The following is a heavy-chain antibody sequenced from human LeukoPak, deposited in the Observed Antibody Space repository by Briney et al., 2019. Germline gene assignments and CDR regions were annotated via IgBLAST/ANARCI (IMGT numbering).Heavy chain of an antibody. D-gene: IGHD5-24*01. CDR1: GFVVSTNY. CDR2: LYSGGST. Sequence: WGSLRLSCAASGFVVSTNYMSWVRQAPGKGLEWVSVLYSGGSTYYTDSVKGRFTISRDNSNNTLYLQMNNLRAEDTAVYYCAMDSAWLPLKFDYWGPGTLVAVST. V-gene: IGHV3-66*01. J-gene: IGHJ4*02. CDR3: AMDSAWLPLKFDY.